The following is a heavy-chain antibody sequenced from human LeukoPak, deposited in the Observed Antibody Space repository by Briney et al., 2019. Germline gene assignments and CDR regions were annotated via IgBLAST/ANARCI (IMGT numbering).Heavy chain of an antibody. D-gene: IGHD1-26*01. V-gene: IGHV1-2*02. CDR3: ARDWRGSYFPDF. Sequence: GASVKVSCKASGYTLTDYYMHWVRQAPGQGLEWEGWINPNSGDTNYAQKFQGRVTMTRDTSISTAYMDLSRLTSDDTAIYYCARDWRGSYFPDFWGQGTLVTVSS. CDR2: INPNSGDT. CDR1: GYTLTDYY. J-gene: IGHJ4*02.